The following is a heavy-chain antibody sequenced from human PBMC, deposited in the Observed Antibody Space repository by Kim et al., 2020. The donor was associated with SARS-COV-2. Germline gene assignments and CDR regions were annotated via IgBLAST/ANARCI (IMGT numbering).Heavy chain of an antibody. J-gene: IGHJ6*02. V-gene: IGHV3-66*02. CDR3: ARGQYGFYGMDV. Sequence: GGSLRLSCAASGFTVSSNYTSWVRQAPGKGLEWVSVIYSGGSTYYADSVKGRFTISRDNSKNTLYLQMNSLRAEDTAVYYCARGQYGFYGMDVWGQGTTVTVSS. D-gene: IGHD4-17*01. CDR1: GFTVSSNY. CDR2: IYSGGST.